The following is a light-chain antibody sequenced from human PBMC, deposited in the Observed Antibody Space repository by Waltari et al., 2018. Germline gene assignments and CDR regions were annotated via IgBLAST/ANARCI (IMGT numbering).Light chain of an antibody. J-gene: IGLJ3*02. V-gene: IGLV3-19*01. Sequence: DPAVSVALGQTFRITCQGDSLRRYYASWYQQRPGQAPLLVLYGQDNRPSGIPDRFSGSTSGNTASLTITRAQAEDAGVYYCLSRDTSSTRVFGGGTTLTV. CDR1: SLRRYY. CDR3: LSRDTSSTRV. CDR2: GQD.